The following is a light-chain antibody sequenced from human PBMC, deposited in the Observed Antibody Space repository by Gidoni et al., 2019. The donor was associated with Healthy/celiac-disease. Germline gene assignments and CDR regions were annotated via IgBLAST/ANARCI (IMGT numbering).Light chain of an antibody. CDR1: QGISSY. CDR3: QQLNSYPDT. Sequence: LTHSPSSLSASVGDRVTITCRASQGISSYLAWYQQKPGKAPKLLIYAASTLQSGVPSRFSGSGSGTEFTLAISSLQPEDFATYYCQQLNSYPDTFGGGTKLEIK. J-gene: IGKJ4*01. CDR2: AAS. V-gene: IGKV1-9*01.